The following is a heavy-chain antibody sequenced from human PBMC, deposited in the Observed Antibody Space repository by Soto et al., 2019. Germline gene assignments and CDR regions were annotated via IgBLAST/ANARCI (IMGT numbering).Heavy chain of an antibody. Sequence: QVQLVESGGGVVQPGRSLRLSCAASGFTFSRYGMHWVRQAPGKGLEWVAVISYDVSNKYYADSVKGRFTISRDNSKNTLYLQMNSVRAEDTAVYHCAKDRNHGSGPTSLDYWGQGNMVTVSS. D-gene: IGHD3-10*01. V-gene: IGHV3-30*18. J-gene: IGHJ4*02. CDR1: GFTFSRYG. CDR2: ISYDVSNK. CDR3: AKDRNHGSGPTSLDY.